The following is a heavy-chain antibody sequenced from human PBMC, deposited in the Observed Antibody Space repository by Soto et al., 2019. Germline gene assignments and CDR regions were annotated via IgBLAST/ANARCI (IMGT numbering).Heavy chain of an antibody. D-gene: IGHD2-15*01. V-gene: IGHV3-23*01. Sequence: EVQLLESGGALAQPGGSLRLSCAASGSTFSAFCMNWVRQAPGKGLEWVSAISRSGDITYYADSVKGRFTISRDNSKNKLYLEMNSLTGDDTAVYYCATGGFWVHYGMDVWGQGTTVIVSS. CDR1: GSTFSAFC. J-gene: IGHJ6*02. CDR3: ATGGFWVHYGMDV. CDR2: ISRSGDIT.